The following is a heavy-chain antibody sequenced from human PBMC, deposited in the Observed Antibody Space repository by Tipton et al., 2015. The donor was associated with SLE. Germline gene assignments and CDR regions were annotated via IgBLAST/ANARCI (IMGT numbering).Heavy chain of an antibody. CDR1: GDSISSGSYY. Sequence: TLSLTCSVSGDSISSGSYYWSWIRQPAGKGLEWIGHIYTSGSTKYNSSLKSRVTISVDTSKNQVSLRLTSVTPADTAVYFCARLDGLRRYFDYWGQGTLVTVSS. V-gene: IGHV4-61*09. D-gene: IGHD2-15*01. J-gene: IGHJ4*02. CDR2: IYTSGST. CDR3: ARLDGLRRYFDY.